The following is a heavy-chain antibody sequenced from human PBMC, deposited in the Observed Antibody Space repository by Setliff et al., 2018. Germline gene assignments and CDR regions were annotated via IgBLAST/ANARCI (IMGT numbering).Heavy chain of an antibody. CDR2: IYWDDTK. CDR3: AHRPPWETLNGNSPFTI. J-gene: IGHJ3*02. CDR1: GFSLSTTSVG. V-gene: IGHV2-5*02. D-gene: IGHD1-20*01. Sequence: SGPTLVNPTQTLTLTCTFSGFSLSTTSVGVGWIRQPPGKALEWLALIYWDDTKKYNPSLETRLTVSKDTSKNQVVLTMTNMDPVDSATYFCAHRPPWETLNGNSPFTIWGQGTMVTVSS.